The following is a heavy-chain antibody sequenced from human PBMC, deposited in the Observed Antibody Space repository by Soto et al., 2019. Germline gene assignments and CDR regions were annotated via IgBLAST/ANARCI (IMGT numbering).Heavy chain of an antibody. CDR2: INPNSGGT. V-gene: IGHV1-2*04. J-gene: IGHJ5*02. CDR1: GYTFTGYY. Sequence: ASVKVSCKASGYTFTGYYMHWVRQAPGQGLEWMGWINPNSGGTNYAQKFQGWVTMTRDTSISTAYMEMSRLRSDDTAVYFCARETGRRFCSSTSCYTQDRTDNWFDPWGQGTLVTVSS. CDR3: ARETGRRFCSSTSCYTQDRTDNWFDP. D-gene: IGHD2-2*02.